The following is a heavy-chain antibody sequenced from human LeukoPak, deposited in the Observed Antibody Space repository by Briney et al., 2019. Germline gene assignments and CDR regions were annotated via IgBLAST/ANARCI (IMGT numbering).Heavy chain of an antibody. J-gene: IGHJ4*02. Sequence: PGGSLRLSCAAFEFTVSDSYMTWVRQAPGKGLEWVSVIYSSGNTYYADSVQGRFTISRDNSKNTLFLQMNSLRAEDTAVYYCARGGVGVIRGSFWGYWGQGTLVTVSS. V-gene: IGHV3-53*01. CDR3: ARGGVGVIRGSFWGY. CDR2: IYSSGNT. CDR1: EFTVSDSY. D-gene: IGHD3-10*01.